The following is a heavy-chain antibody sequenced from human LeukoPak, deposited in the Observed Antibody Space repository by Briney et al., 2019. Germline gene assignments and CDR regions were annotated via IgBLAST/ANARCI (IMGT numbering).Heavy chain of an antibody. CDR1: GGSISSSNYY. J-gene: IGHJ4*02. CDR3: ARDRLYSSNYEIDY. Sequence: SETLVLTCTVSGGSISSSNYYWGWIRQPPGKGLEWIGSIYYSGSTYYNPSLKSRVSISVDTSKNQFSLKLSSVTAADTAVYYCARDRLYSSNYEIDYWGQGTLVTVSS. D-gene: IGHD6-13*01. V-gene: IGHV4-39*07. CDR2: IYYSGST.